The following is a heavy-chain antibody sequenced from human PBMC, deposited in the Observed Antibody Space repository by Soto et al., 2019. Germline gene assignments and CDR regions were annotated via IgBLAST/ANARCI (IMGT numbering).Heavy chain of an antibody. V-gene: IGHV3-30*18. J-gene: IGHJ4*02. Sequence: GGSLRLSGAASGFTFSSYGMHWVRQAPGKGLEWVAVISYDGSNKYYADSVKGRFTISRDNSKNTLYLQMNSLRAEDTAVYYCAKTSTSAYYFDYWGQGTLVTVSS. D-gene: IGHD2-2*01. CDR2: ISYDGSNK. CDR1: GFTFSSYG. CDR3: AKTSTSAYYFDY.